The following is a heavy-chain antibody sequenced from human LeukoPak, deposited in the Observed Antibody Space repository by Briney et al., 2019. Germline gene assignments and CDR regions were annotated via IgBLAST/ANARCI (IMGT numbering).Heavy chain of an antibody. V-gene: IGHV3-23*01. CDR2: ISGSGGST. CDR1: GFTFSSYA. CDR3: AKDSGYCSGGSCYKNY. Sequence: GGSLRLSCAASGFTFSSYAMSWVRQAPGKGLEWVSAISGSGGSTYYADSVKGRFTISGDNSKNTLYLQMNSLRAEDTAVYYCAKDSGYCSGGSCYKNYWGQGTLVTVSS. D-gene: IGHD2-15*01. J-gene: IGHJ4*02.